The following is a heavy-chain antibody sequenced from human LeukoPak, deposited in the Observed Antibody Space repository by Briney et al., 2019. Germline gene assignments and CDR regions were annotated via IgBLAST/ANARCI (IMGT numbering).Heavy chain of an antibody. J-gene: IGHJ4*02. CDR3: ARWGSGTDGFDY. CDR1: GVTVSSNY. CDR2: IYSGGST. D-gene: IGHD3-10*01. V-gene: IGHV3-66*01. Sequence: PGGSLRLSCAASGVTVSSNYMSWVRQAPGKGLEWVSVIYSGGSTYYADSVKGRFTISRDNSKNTLYLQMNSLRAEDTAVYYCARWGSGTDGFDYWGQGTLVTVSS.